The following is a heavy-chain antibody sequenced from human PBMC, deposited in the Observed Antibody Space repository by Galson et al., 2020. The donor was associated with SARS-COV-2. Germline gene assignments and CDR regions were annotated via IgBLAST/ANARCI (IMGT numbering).Heavy chain of an antibody. Sequence: SQTLSLTCTVSGGSISSSSYYWGWIRQPPGKGLEWIGSIYYSGSTYYNPSLKSRVTISVDTSKNQFSLKLSSVTAADTAVYYCARLPIPDIVVIKSGVYFDLWGRGTLVTVSS. CDR1: GGSISSSSYY. J-gene: IGHJ2*01. CDR2: IYYSGST. V-gene: IGHV4-39*07. CDR3: ARLPIPDIVVIKSGVYFDL. D-gene: IGHD3-22*01.